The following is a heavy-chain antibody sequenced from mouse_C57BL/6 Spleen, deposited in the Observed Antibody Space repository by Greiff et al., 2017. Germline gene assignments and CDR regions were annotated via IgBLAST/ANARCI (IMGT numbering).Heavy chain of an antibody. V-gene: IGHV1-69*01. J-gene: IGHJ4*01. Sequence: VQLQQPGAELVMPGASVKLSCKASGYTFTSYWMHWVKQRPGQGLEWIGEIDPSDSYTNYNQKFKGKSTLTVDKSSSTAYMQLSSLTSEDSAVYYCARGNYYGNPHYYAMDYWGQGTSVTVSS. CDR3: ARGNYYGNPHYYAMDY. D-gene: IGHD2-1*01. CDR1: GYTFTSYW. CDR2: IDPSDSYT.